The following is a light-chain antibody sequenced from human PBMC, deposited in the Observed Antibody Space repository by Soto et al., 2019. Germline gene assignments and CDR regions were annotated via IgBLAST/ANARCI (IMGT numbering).Light chain of an antibody. J-gene: IGLJ3*02. CDR3: SSYAGSNTWV. CDR1: SSDVGGYNS. V-gene: IGLV2-8*01. Sequence: QSALTQPPSASGSPGQSVTISCTGTSSDVGGYNSVSWYQQHPGKAPKLMIYEVSKRPSGVPDRFSGSKSGNMASLTVSGLQAEDEADYYCSSYAGSNTWVFGGGTKLTVL. CDR2: EVS.